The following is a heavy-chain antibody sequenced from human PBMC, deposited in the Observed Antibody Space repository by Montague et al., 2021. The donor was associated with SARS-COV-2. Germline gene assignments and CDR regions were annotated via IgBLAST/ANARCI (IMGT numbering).Heavy chain of an antibody. V-gene: IGHV3-7*01. J-gene: IGHJ4*02. Sequence: SLRLSCAASGFSFSDYWMTWVRQAPGKGLEWVANIIPDGTKKYSVDSMKGRFTISRDNAKNSQYLQMNSLRVEDTAVYYCARHTFQYFDYWGQGTLVTVSS. CDR1: GFSFSDYW. CDR3: ARHTFQYFDY. CDR2: IIPDGTKK. D-gene: IGHD2/OR15-2a*01.